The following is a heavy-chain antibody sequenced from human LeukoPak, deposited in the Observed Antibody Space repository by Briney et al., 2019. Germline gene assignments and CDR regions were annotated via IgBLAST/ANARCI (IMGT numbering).Heavy chain of an antibody. J-gene: IGHJ6*02. CDR3: ARVGRALWFGELLLDYYYGMDV. CDR1: GYTLTELS. CDR2: MNPNSGNT. D-gene: IGHD3-10*01. V-gene: IGHV1-8*01. Sequence: ASVKVSCKVSGYTLTELSMHWVRQATGQGLEWMGWMNPNSGNTGYAQKFQGRVTMTRNTSISTAYMELSSLRSEDTAVYYCARVGRALWFGELLLDYYYGMDVWGQGTTVTVSS.